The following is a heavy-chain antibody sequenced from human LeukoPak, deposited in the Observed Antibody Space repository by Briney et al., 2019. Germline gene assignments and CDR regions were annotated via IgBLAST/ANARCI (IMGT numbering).Heavy chain of an antibody. CDR1: GYTFTSYD. V-gene: IGHV1-8*01. D-gene: IGHD2-15*01. J-gene: IGHJ4*02. CDR3: ARSWRFCSGDSCYPIDY. Sequence: ASVKVSCKASGYTFTSYDINWVRQATGQGLEWMGWMNPNSGNTGYAQKFQGRVTITADKSTSTAYMELSSLRSDDTAVYYCARSWRFCSGDSCYPIDYWGQGTLVTVSS. CDR2: MNPNSGNT.